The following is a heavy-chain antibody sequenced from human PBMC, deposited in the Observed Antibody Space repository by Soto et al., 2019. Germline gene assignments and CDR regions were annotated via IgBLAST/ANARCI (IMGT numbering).Heavy chain of an antibody. CDR3: ARDHSDSSSSDYLYYYYYMDV. CDR1: GYTFTSYG. Sequence: ASVKVSCKASGYTFTSYGISWVRQAPGQGLEWMGWISAYNGNTNYAQKLQGRVTMTTDTSTSTAYMELRSLRSDDTAVYYCARDHSDSSSSDYLYYYYYMDVWGKGTTVTVSS. CDR2: ISAYNGNT. D-gene: IGHD6-6*01. V-gene: IGHV1-18*01. J-gene: IGHJ6*03.